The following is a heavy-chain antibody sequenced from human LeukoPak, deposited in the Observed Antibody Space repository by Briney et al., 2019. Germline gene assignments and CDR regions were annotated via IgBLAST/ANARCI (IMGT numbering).Heavy chain of an antibody. D-gene: IGHD3-10*01. CDR1: GFTFSSYS. J-gene: IGHJ6*02. V-gene: IGHV3-21*01. Sequence: SGGSLRLSCAASGFTFSSYSMNWVRQAPGKGLEWVSSISSSSSYIYYADSVKGRFTISRDNAKNSLYLQMNSLRAEDTTVYYCARTYGSGSYHYYYYYGMDVWGQGTTVTVSS. CDR2: ISSSSSYI. CDR3: ARTYGSGSYHYYYYYGMDV.